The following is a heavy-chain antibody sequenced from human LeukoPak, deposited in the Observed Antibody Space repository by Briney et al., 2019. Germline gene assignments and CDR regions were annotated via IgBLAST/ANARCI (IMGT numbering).Heavy chain of an antibody. CDR3: ARLGDTSGYFFNFDY. CDR2: ISSSGGAM. Sequence: GGSLGLSCAASGFSFSDYYMSWVRQAPGKGLQWVSYISSSGGAMYYADSVKGRFTVSRDNAKNSLFLQMNSLRVEDTAVYYCARLGDTSGYFFNFDYWGQGALVTVSS. D-gene: IGHD3-22*01. CDR1: GFSFSDYY. J-gene: IGHJ4*02. V-gene: IGHV3-11*01.